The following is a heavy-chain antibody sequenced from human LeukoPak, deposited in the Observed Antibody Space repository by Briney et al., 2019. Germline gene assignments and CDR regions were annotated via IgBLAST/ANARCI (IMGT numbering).Heavy chain of an antibody. CDR2: IYYSGST. CDR3: ARHDGMMGAYSFPSWDY. Sequence: SETLSLTCTVSGDSISSSNCYWSWIRQPPGKGLEWIGSIYYSGSTYYNSSLESRVTISVDTSKNQFSLKLTSVTAADTAVYYCARHDGMMGAYSFPSWDYWGQGTLVTVSS. V-gene: IGHV4-39*01. J-gene: IGHJ4*02. D-gene: IGHD1-26*01. CDR1: GDSISSSNCY.